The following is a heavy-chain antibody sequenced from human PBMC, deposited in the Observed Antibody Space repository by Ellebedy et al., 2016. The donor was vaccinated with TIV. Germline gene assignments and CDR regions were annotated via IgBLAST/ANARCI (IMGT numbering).Heavy chain of an antibody. CDR2: INSDGSST. J-gene: IGHJ4*02. D-gene: IGHD3-9*01. V-gene: IGHV3-74*01. CDR3: ARGKGYDILTGYYEVGFDY. Sequence: GGSLRLXCAASGFTFSSYWMHWVRQAPGKGLVWVSRINSDGSSTSYADSVKGRFTISRDNAKNTLYLQMNSLRAEDTAVYYCARGKGYDILTGYYEVGFDYWGQGTLVTVSS. CDR1: GFTFSSYW.